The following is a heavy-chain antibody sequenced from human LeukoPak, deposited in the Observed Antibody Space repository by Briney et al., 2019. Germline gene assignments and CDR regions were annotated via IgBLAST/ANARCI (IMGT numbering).Heavy chain of an antibody. CDR1: GGSISSYY. CDR2: IYYSGST. CDR3: ARGSGYSYGLIAGYGMDV. V-gene: IGHV4-59*01. D-gene: IGHD5-18*01. J-gene: IGHJ6*02. Sequence: PSETLSLTCTVSGGSISSYYWSWIRQPPGKGLEWIGYIYYSGSTNYNPSPKSRVTISVDTSKNQFSLKLSSVTAADTAVYYCARGSGYSYGLIAGYGMDVWGQGTTVTVSS.